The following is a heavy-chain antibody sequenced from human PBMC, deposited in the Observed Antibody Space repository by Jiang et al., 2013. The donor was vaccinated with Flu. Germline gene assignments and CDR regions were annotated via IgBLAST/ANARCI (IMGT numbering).Heavy chain of an antibody. J-gene: IGHJ3*02. Sequence: SRVTISVDTSKNQXSLKLSSVTAADTAVYYCARGPYYYDSPFDAFDIWGQGTMVTVSS. CDR3: ARGPYYYDSPFDAFDI. V-gene: IGHV4-34*01. D-gene: IGHD3-22*01.